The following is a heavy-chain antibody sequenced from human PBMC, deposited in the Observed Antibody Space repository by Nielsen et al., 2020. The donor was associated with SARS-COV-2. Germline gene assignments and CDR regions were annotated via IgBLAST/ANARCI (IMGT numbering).Heavy chain of an antibody. D-gene: IGHD5-18*01. CDR1: GFTFSSFA. V-gene: IGHV3-23*01. CDR3: AKVRLFPPSDTTMTHYFQH. J-gene: IGHJ1*01. CDR2: ISGGGAST. Sequence: EGSLRLSCATSGFTFSSFAMSWVRQTPGKGLEWVSTISGGGASTYYAASVKGRHTISRDNSKNMLYLQMNSLRAEDTAVYYCAKVRLFPPSDTTMTHYFQHWGPGTLVAVSS.